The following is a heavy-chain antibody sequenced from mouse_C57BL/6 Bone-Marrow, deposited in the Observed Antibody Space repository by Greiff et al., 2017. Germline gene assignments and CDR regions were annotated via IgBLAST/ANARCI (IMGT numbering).Heavy chain of an antibody. CDR1: GFNFKDDY. CDR2: IDPENGDT. CDR3: TEDYDSSSWVFAY. D-gene: IGHD1-1*01. Sequence: EVQLQQSGAELVRPGASVKLSCTASGFNFKDDYMHWVKQRPEQGLEWIGWIDPENGDTEYASKFQGKATIPADTSSNTAYLQLSSLTSEDTAVYYGTEDYDSSSWVFAYWGQGTLVTVSA. J-gene: IGHJ3*01. V-gene: IGHV14-4*01.